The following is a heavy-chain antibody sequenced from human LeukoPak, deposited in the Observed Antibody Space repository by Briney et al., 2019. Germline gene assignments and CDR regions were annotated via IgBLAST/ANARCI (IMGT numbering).Heavy chain of an antibody. CDR2: IYTSGST. Sequence: SETLSLTCTVSDNSISSYYWSWIRQPAGKGLEWIGRIYTSGSTNYNPSLKSRVTISVDTSKNQFSLKLSSVTAADTAVYYCARDHPPPYDFWSGGRWRDYYYYMDVWGKGTTVTVSS. CDR1: DNSISSYY. CDR3: ARDHPPPYDFWSGGRWRDYYYYMDV. V-gene: IGHV4-4*07. D-gene: IGHD3-3*01. J-gene: IGHJ6*03.